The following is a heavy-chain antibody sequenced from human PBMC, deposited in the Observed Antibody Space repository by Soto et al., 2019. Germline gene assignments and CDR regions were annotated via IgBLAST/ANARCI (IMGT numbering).Heavy chain of an antibody. Sequence: SETLSLTCPVSGYSVSIGNYWGWIRQPPGKRLEWIGSIYQSGSTYYNPSLRSRATISVDTSKNQFSLKLSSVTAADTAVYYCARVVGAPLYYFDCWGQGILVTVS. J-gene: IGHJ4*02. CDR1: GYSVSIGNY. D-gene: IGHD1-26*01. CDR3: ARVVGAPLYYFDC. V-gene: IGHV4-38-2*02. CDR2: IYQSGST.